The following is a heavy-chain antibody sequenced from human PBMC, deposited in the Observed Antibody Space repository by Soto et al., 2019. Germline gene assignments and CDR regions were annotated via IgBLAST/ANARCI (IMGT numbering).Heavy chain of an antibody. V-gene: IGHV1-69*13. CDR3: ASVVVVAATIGTDAFDI. CDR2: IIPIFGTA. J-gene: IGHJ3*02. CDR1: GGTFSSYA. D-gene: IGHD2-15*01. Sequence: SVKVSCKASGGTFSSYAISWVRQAPGQGLEWMGGIIPIFGTANYAQKFQGRVTITADESTSTAYMELSSLRSEDTAVYYCASVVVVAATIGTDAFDIWGQGTMVTVSS.